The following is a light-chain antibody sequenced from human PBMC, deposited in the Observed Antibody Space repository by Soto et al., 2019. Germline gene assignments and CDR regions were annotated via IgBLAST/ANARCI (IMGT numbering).Light chain of an antibody. CDR1: QSVSSD. CDR3: QQFHNWPWT. CDR2: GAS. V-gene: IGKV3-15*01. J-gene: IGKJ1*01. Sequence: EIVMTQSPDTLSVSPGERVTLSCRASQSVSSDLAWYQQKPGQAPRLLIYGASTRATGRPARFSGGGSGTEFALTISSLQSEDFAVYYCQQFHNWPWTFGQGTKVEIK.